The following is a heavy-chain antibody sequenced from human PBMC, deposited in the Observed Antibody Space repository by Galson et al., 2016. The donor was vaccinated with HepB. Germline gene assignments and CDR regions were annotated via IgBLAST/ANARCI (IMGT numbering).Heavy chain of an antibody. CDR2: IYHSRST. CDR1: NGSISSGDYY. D-gene: IGHD3-3*01. Sequence: TLSLTCTVSNGSISSGDYYWSWIRQLPARGLEWIGYIYHSRSTFYNPSLRSRDTIAVDTSKNQFSLKLTSVTAADTDVYYCVRERHYDFWSAYAKVQDAFEIWGQGTMVTVSS. V-gene: IGHV4-31*03. CDR3: VRERHYDFWSAYAKVQDAFEI. J-gene: IGHJ3*02.